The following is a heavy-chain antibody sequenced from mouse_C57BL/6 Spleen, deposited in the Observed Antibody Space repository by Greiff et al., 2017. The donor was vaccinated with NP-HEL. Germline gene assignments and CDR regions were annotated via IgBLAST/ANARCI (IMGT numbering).Heavy chain of an antibody. CDR1: GFSFNTYA. J-gene: IGHJ2*01. D-gene: IGHD2-3*01. Sequence: EVMLVESGGGLVQPKGSLKLSCAASGFSFNTYAMNWVRQAPGKGLEWVARIRSKSNNYATYYADSVKDRFTISRDDSESMLYLQMNNLKTEDTAMYYCVREDYDGYRGYFDYWGQGTTLTVSS. CDR2: IRSKSNNYAT. CDR3: VREDYDGYRGYFDY. V-gene: IGHV10-1*01.